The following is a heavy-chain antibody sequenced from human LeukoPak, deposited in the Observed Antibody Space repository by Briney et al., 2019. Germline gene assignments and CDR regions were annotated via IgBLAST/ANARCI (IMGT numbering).Heavy chain of an antibody. Sequence: GGSLRLSCEASGFTFSNYWMSWVRQPPGKGLEWVANIKEDGSEKDYVDSVKGRFTISRDNAKNSLYLQMNSLRAEDTAVYYCARDGYSSGWYAFDYWGQGTLVTVSS. D-gene: IGHD6-19*01. V-gene: IGHV3-7*01. J-gene: IGHJ4*02. CDR1: GFTFSNYW. CDR3: ARDGYSSGWYAFDY. CDR2: IKEDGSEK.